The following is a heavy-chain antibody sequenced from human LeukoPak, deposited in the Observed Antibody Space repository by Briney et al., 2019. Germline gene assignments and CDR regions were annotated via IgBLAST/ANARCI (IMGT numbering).Heavy chain of an antibody. Sequence: GGSLRLSCAASGFTFSSYAMSWVRQAPGKGLECVSAISGSGGSTYYADSVKGRFTISRGNSKNTLYLQMNSLRAEDTAVYYCAKVGNRGFFSSSESHYYYGMDVWGQGTTVTVSS. CDR2: ISGSGGST. CDR1: GFTFSSYA. CDR3: AKVGNRGFFSSSESHYYYGMDV. J-gene: IGHJ6*02. V-gene: IGHV3-23*01. D-gene: IGHD7-27*01.